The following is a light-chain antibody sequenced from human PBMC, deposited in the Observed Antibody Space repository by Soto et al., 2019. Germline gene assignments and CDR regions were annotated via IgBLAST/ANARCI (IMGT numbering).Light chain of an antibody. V-gene: IGKV1-12*01. J-gene: IGKJ4*01. Sequence: DIQMTQAPSFVSAFVGDRVTITCRASQVISSWLAWYQQKPGKAPKLLNYAASSLQSGVPSRFSGSESGKDFTLTISSQQPEDSATYYCQQASSLHLTFGGGTKVEIK. CDR3: QQASSLHLT. CDR1: QVISSW. CDR2: AAS.